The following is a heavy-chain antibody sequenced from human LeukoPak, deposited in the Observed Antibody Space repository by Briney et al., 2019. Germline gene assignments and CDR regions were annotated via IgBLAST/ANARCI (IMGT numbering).Heavy chain of an antibody. CDR2: IYYSGST. J-gene: IGHJ4*02. V-gene: IGHV4-39*01. D-gene: IGHD5-24*01. CDR3: ARHWAVEMATNYYFDY. CDR1: GGSISSSSYY. Sequence: SETLSLXCTVSGGSISSSSYYWVWIRQPPGKGLEWIGSIYYSGSTYYNPSLKSRVTISVDTSKNQFSLKLSSVTAADTAVYYCARHWAVEMATNYYFDYWGQGTLVTVSS.